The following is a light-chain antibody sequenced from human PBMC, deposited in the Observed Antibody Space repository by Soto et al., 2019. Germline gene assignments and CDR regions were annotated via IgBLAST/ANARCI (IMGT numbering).Light chain of an antibody. V-gene: IGLV2-14*01. Sequence: QSVLTQPASVSGCPGQSITISCTRTSSDVGGYNYVSWYQQHPGKAPKLMIYDVSNRPSGVSNRFSGSKSGNTASLTISGLQAEDEADYYCSSYTSSSTPYVFGTGTKATVL. CDR2: DVS. J-gene: IGLJ1*01. CDR3: SSYTSSSTPYV. CDR1: SSDVGGYNY.